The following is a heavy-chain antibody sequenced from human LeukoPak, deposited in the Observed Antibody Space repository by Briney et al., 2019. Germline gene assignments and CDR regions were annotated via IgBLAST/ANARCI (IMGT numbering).Heavy chain of an antibody. V-gene: IGHV3-30*02. CDR1: TLTLANIC. D-gene: IGHD3-10*01. CDR3: MNKDDSGAGSYVLDI. Sequence: PRGSLTLSRPPATLTLANICTGCVRQAPGKGLEWVSYISYEGSIKQYADSMKGRFTISRDNSKKAVYLEMSSMLVDDTAVYQFMNKDDSGAGSYVLDIWGQGRMVSVSS. J-gene: IGHJ3*02. CDR2: ISYEGSIK.